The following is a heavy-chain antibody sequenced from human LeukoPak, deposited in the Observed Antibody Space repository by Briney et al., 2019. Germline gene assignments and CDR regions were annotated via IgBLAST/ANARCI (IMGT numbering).Heavy chain of an antibody. J-gene: IGHJ1*01. Sequence: GGSLRLSCAASGFTFSSYWMHWVRQAPGKGLVWVSRIKSDGSTDYADSVKGRFTISRDNAKNTVSLQMNSLRAEDTGVYYCARAPSEIGGYYPEYFRHWGQGTLVTVSS. CDR2: IKSDGST. V-gene: IGHV3-74*01. D-gene: IGHD3-22*01. CDR3: ARAPSEIGGYYPEYFRH. CDR1: GFTFSSYW.